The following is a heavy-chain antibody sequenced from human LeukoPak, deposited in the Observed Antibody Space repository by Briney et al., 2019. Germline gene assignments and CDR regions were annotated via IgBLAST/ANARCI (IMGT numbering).Heavy chain of an antibody. CDR2: ISRSYGST. CDR3: DKEGRYSGFDLDY. Sequence: GTSPSLSCAASGFTLSRCSLRWVLQPPAQGLESGLGISRSYGSTYYTYSPKGRFTITRYESKNTIYLQMNSLTAEDTAVYYCDKEGRYSGFDLDYWGQGTLVTVSS. CDR1: GFTLSRCS. J-gene: IGHJ4*02. V-gene: IGHV3-23*01. D-gene: IGHD6-13*01.